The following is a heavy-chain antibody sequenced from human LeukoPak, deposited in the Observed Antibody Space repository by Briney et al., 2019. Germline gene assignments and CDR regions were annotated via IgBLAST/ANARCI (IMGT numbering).Heavy chain of an antibody. V-gene: IGHV4-34*01. D-gene: IGHD5-18*01. J-gene: IGHJ4*02. CDR2: INHSGST. Sequence: SETLSLTCAVYGGSFSGYYWSWIRQPPGKGLEWIGEINHSGSTNYNPSLKSRVTISVDTSKNQFSLKLSSVTAADTAVYYCARASYSYGYWGYFDYWGQGALVTVSS. CDR3: ARASYSYGYWGYFDY. CDR1: GGSFSGYY.